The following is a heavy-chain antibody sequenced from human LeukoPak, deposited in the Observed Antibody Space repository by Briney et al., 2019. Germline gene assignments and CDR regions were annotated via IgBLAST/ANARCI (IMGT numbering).Heavy chain of an antibody. V-gene: IGHV4-59*01. CDR3: AREYCTRTTCYFDY. Sequence: SETLSLTCSVSGGSISSDYWSWIRQPPEKGLEWIGYILYSGSTNYNPSLKSRLTISVDTSKNQFSLKLSTVTAADTAVYYCAREYCTRTTCYFDYWGQGTLVAVSS. CDR1: GGSISSDY. CDR2: ILYSGST. D-gene: IGHD2-2*01. J-gene: IGHJ4*02.